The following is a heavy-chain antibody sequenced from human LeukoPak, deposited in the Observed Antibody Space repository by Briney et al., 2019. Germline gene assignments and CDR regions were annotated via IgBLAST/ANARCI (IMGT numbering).Heavy chain of an antibody. CDR2: IYYSGGS. CDR1: GGSMSSYY. V-gene: IGHV4-39*01. Sequence: SETLSLTCTVSGGSMSSYYWGWVRQPPGKGLEWIGNIYYSGGSYSSPSLESRVTISSDTSKNQFSVKLTSVTAADTAVYYCVRVGYAYGPVGNWFDPWGQGVLVTVPS. J-gene: IGHJ5*02. D-gene: IGHD5-18*01. CDR3: VRVGYAYGPVGNWFDP.